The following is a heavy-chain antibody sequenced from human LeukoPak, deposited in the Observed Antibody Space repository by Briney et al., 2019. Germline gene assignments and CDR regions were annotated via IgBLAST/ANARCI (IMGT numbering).Heavy chain of an antibody. CDR2: INHSGST. Sequence: SETLSLTCAVYGGSFSGYYWSWIRQPPGKGLEWIGEINHSGSTNYNPSLKSRVTISVDMSKHQFSLKLSSVTAADTAVYYCAVTYYDFLTGWSQRTLDYWGQGTLVTVSS. D-gene: IGHD3-9*01. J-gene: IGHJ4*02. V-gene: IGHV4-34*01. CDR1: GGSFSGYY. CDR3: AVTYYDFLTGWSQRTLDY.